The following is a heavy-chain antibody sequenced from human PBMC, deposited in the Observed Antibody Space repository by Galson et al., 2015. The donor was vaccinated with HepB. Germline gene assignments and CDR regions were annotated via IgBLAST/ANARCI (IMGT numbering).Heavy chain of an antibody. D-gene: IGHD2-2*01. J-gene: IGHJ3*02. Sequence: SVKVSCKASGDTFNIVAISWVRQAPGQGLEWVGGIIPIFATSTYAQKFQGRVMITADASTSTVYMELTGLKSEDTAVYYCGRPDCGSSSCYGGFFDAFHIWGQGTRVTVSS. V-gene: IGHV1-69*13. CDR1: GDTFNIVA. CDR3: GRPDCGSSSCYGGFFDAFHI. CDR2: IIPIFATS.